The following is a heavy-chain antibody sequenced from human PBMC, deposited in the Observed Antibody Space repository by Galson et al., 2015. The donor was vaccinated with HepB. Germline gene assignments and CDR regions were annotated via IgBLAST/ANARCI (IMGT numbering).Heavy chain of an antibody. V-gene: IGHV3-23*01. CDR3: AKDHHTGWFGEHYFDY. CDR1: GFTFSSYA. Sequence: SLRLSCAASGFTFSSYAMSWVRQAPGKGLEWVSAICGSGGSTYYADSVKGRFTISRDNSKNTLYLQMNSLRAEDTAVYYCAKDHHTGWFGEHYFDYWGQGTLVTVSS. CDR2: ICGSGGST. J-gene: IGHJ4*02. D-gene: IGHD3-10*01.